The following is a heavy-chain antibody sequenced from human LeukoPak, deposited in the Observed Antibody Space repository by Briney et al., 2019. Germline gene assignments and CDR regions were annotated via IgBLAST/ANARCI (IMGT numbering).Heavy chain of an antibody. CDR1: GYTFTGYY. Sequence: ASVKVSCKASGYTFTGYYMHWVRQAPGQGLEWMGWINPNSGGTNYAQKFQGRVTMTRDTSISTAYMELSRLRSDDTAVYYCARTPPLYYGSGSYYNFWFDPWGQGTLVTVSS. CDR2: INPNSGGT. D-gene: IGHD3-10*01. J-gene: IGHJ5*02. V-gene: IGHV1-2*02. CDR3: ARTPPLYYGSGSYYNFWFDP.